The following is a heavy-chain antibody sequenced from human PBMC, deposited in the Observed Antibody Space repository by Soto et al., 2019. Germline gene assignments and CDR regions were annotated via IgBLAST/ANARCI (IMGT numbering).Heavy chain of an antibody. CDR3: ARQPDHYDRRRVAPGSNGFDP. D-gene: IGHD3-22*01. V-gene: IGHV4-39*01. J-gene: IGHJ5*02. Sequence: SETLSLTCTVSGGSISSRSDYWGWIRQPPGKGLEWIGRIYYSGSTYSNPSLKSRVTIAVDTSQSQFSLKLSSATAADTAVYYCARQPDHYDRRRVAPGSNGFDPWGQGTLVTVSS. CDR1: GGSISSRSDY. CDR2: IYYSGST.